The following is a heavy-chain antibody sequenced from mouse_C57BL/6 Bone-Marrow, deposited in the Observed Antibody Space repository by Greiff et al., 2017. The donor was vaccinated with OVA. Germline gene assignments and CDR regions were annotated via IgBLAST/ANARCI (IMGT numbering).Heavy chain of an antibody. CDR1: GYTFTDHT. V-gene: IGHV1-78*01. D-gene: IGHD3-2*02. J-gene: IGHJ2*01. CDR3: ARPTAQAKERSRLYYFDY. CDR2: IYPRDGST. Sequence: QVQLQQSDAELVKPGASVKISCKVSGYTFTDHTIHWMKQRPEQGLEWIGYIYPRDGSTKYNEKFKGKATLTADKSSSTAYMQLNSLTSEDSAVYFCARPTAQAKERSRLYYFDYWGQGTTLTVSS.